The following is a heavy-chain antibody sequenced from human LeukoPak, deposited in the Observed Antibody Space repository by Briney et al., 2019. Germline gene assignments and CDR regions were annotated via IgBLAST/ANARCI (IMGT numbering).Heavy chain of an antibody. CDR1: GFTFSSYS. D-gene: IGHD1-1*01. Sequence: GGSLRLSCAASGFTFSSYSMNWVRQAPGKGLEWVSSISSSSSYIYYADSVKGRFTISRDNAKNSLYLQMNNLRGDDTAIYYCVRESRPGGAMGLYHNLDYWGQGTLVAVSS. V-gene: IGHV3-21*01. CDR2: ISSSSSYI. J-gene: IGHJ4*02. CDR3: VRESRPGGAMGLYHNLDY.